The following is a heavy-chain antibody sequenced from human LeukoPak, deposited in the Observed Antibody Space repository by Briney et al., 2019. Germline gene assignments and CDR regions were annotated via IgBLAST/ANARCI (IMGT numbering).Heavy chain of an antibody. J-gene: IGHJ5*02. CDR3: ARHWSHSVAQFGRSYWFDP. V-gene: IGHV4-4*07. D-gene: IGHD2-15*01. CDR1: GGSISGYY. Sequence: SETLSLTCTVSGGSISGYYWSWIRQPAGKGLEWIGHMYTSGHTNYNSSLMSLVTISVDTSKNQFSLRLSSVTAADTAVYYCARHWSHSVAQFGRSYWFDPWGQGTLVTVSS. CDR2: MYTSGHT.